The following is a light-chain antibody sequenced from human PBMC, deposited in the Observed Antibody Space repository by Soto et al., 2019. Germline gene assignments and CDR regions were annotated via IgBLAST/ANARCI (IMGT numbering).Light chain of an antibody. V-gene: IGKV3-15*01. Sequence: EIVMTQSPATLALPPVERSTVSCMASQSVSSHLAWYQHKPGQAPRLLFYDASTRATGIPARFSGSGSGTEFTLTISSLQSEDFAVYYCQHYHGWPITFGQGTRLEIK. CDR1: QSVSSH. J-gene: IGKJ5*01. CDR2: DAS. CDR3: QHYHGWPIT.